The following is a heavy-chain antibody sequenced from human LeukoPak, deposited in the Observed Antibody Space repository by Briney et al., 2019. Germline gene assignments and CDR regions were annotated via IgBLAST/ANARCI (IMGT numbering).Heavy chain of an antibody. Sequence: ASVKVSCKASGYTFTGYYMHWVRQAPGQGLEWMGRINPNSGGTNYAQKFQGRVTMTRDTPISTAYMELSRLRSDDTAVYYCARDLYYYDSSGPPLSDWGQGTLVTVSS. CDR1: GYTFTGYY. D-gene: IGHD3-22*01. J-gene: IGHJ4*02. CDR2: INPNSGGT. CDR3: ARDLYYYDSSGPPLSD. V-gene: IGHV1-2*06.